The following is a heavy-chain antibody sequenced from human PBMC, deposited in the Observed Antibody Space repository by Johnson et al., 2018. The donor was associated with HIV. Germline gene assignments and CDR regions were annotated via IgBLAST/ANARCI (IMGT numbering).Heavy chain of an antibody. Sequence: VQLMESGGALVQPGGSLRLSCAASGFNVSGKYMTWVRQPPGKGLEWVSGINWNGGNTDYVDSVKGRFTISRDNAKNSLYLQMNTLRNEDTALYYCARASGYSSGGETSRVDGFDIWGQGTLVIVSS. CDR2: INWNGGNT. D-gene: IGHD6-19*01. CDR1: GFNVSGKY. J-gene: IGHJ3*02. V-gene: IGHV3-20*04. CDR3: ARASGYSSGGETSRVDGFDI.